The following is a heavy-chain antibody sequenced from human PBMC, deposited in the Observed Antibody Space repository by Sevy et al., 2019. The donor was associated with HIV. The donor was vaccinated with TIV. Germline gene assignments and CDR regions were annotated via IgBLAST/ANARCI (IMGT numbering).Heavy chain of an antibody. V-gene: IGHV3-15*01. J-gene: IGHJ4*02. Sequence: GGSLRLSCAASGFTFTDAWMTWVRQAPGKGLEWVGRIKGKAGGETTDYAAPVKGRFTIARDDSKTKLYLQMNSLKTEDTAVYYCTWTGKMSKMDYWGQGTLVTVSS. CDR1: GFTFTDAW. D-gene: IGHD4-4*01. CDR2: IKGKAGGETT. CDR3: TWTGKMSKMDY.